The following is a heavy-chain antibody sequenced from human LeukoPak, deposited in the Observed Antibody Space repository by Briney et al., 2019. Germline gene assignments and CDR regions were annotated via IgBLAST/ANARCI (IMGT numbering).Heavy chain of an antibody. D-gene: IGHD6-13*01. Sequence: SETLSLTCTVSGGSISSYYWSWIRQPPGRGLEWIGYTHHSGSTNYNPSLKSRVTISLDTSKNQFSLKLSSVTAADTAVYYCAGDVEGSSWFDYWGQGTLVTVSS. CDR3: AGDVEGSSWFDY. J-gene: IGHJ4*02. CDR2: THHSGST. V-gene: IGHV4-59*01. CDR1: GGSISSYY.